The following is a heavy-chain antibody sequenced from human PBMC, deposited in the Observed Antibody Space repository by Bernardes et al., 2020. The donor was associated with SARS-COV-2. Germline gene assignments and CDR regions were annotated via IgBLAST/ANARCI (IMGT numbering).Heavy chain of an antibody. D-gene: IGHD2-2*01. CDR3: ASTVVPAARSQPYYFDY. Sequence: GGSLRLSCAASGFTFSSYAMSWVRQAPGKGLEWVSAISGSGGSTYYADSVKGRFTISRDNSKNTLYLQMNSLRAEDTAVYYCASTVVPAARSQPYYFDYWGQGTLVTVSS. CDR1: GFTFSSYA. V-gene: IGHV3-23*01. J-gene: IGHJ4*02. CDR2: ISGSGGST.